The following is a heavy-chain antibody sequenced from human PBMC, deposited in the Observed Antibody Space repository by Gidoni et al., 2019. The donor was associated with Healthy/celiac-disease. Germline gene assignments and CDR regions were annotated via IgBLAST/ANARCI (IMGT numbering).Heavy chain of an antibody. CDR3: AILPYHGIAVAETGGDY. Sequence: EVQLLESGGGLVQPGGYLRLTCAASGFSCSSYAMSWVRQAPGKGLEWVSVISGSGGSTYYADSVKGRFTISRDNSHNTLYLQMNSLRAEDTAVYYCAILPYHGIAVAETGGDYWGQGTLVTVSS. CDR1: GFSCSSYA. V-gene: IGHV3-23*01. D-gene: IGHD6-19*01. J-gene: IGHJ4*02. CDR2: ISGSGGST.